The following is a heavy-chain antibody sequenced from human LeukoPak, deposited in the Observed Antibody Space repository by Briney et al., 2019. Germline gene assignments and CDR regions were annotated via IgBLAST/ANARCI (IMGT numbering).Heavy chain of an antibody. J-gene: IGHJ4*02. D-gene: IGHD3-9*01. Sequence: SETLSLTCTVAGGSISSYYWSWIRHPPGQGLGWIGYIYYSVSTNYNPSLKSRVTTSVDTSKNQFFLKLSSVTAADTAVYYCARSPTYYDILTGYYPPVSFDYWGQGTLVTVSS. CDR1: GGSISSYY. CDR2: IYYSVST. V-gene: IGHV4-59*01. CDR3: ARSPTYYDILTGYYPPVSFDY.